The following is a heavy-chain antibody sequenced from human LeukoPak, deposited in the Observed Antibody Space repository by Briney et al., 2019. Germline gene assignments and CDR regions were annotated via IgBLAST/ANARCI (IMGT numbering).Heavy chain of an antibody. CDR1: SGSISSYY. CDR3: ATWEDGYETAGYAY. V-gene: IGHV4-59*01. Sequence: SETLPLTCTVSSGSISSYYWSWIRQPPGKGLEWIGYIYYSGSTNYNPSLKSRVTISVDTSKNQFSLKLSSVTAADTAVYYCATWEDGYETAGYAYWGQGTLVTVSS. D-gene: IGHD5-24*01. CDR2: IYYSGST. J-gene: IGHJ4*02.